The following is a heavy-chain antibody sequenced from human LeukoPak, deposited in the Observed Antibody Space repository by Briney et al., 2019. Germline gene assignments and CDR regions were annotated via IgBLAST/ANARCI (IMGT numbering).Heavy chain of an antibody. CDR3: ARAEGATYYYGSGSYFHYGMDV. Sequence: GASVKVSCKASGYTFTGYYMHWVRQAPGQGLEWMGWINPNSGGTNYAQKFQGRVTMTRDTSISTAYMELSRLRSDDTAVYYCARAEGATYYYGSGSYFHYGMDVWGQGTTVTVSS. CDR2: INPNSGGT. D-gene: IGHD3-10*01. V-gene: IGHV1-2*02. CDR1: GYTFTGYY. J-gene: IGHJ6*02.